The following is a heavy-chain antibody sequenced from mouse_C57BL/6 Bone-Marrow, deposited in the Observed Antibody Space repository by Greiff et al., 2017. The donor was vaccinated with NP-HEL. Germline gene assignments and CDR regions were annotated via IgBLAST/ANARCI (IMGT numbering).Heavy chain of an antibody. J-gene: IGHJ2*01. V-gene: IGHV1-19*01. D-gene: IGHD1-1*01. CDR1: GYTFTDYY. CDR3: AREGIYYGSSYNCDY. Sequence: VQLQQSGPVLVKPGASVKMSCKASGYTFTDYYMNWVKQSHGKSLEWIGVINPYNGGTSYNQKFKGKATLTVDKSSSTAYMELNSLTSEDSAVYDCAREGIYYGSSYNCDYWGQGTTLTVSS. CDR2: INPYNGGT.